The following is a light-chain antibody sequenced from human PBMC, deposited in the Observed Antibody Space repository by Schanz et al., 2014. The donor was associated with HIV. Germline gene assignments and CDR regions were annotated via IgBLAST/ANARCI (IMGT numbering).Light chain of an antibody. CDR3: QQSYSPPWT. J-gene: IGKJ1*01. V-gene: IGKV3-20*01. Sequence: EIVLTQSPGTLSLSPGDRATLSCRASQSVSSSYLAWYQQKPGQAPRLLIYGASSRATGIPDRFSGSGSGTDFTLTISRLEPEDFATYYCQQSYSPPWTFGQGTKVDIK. CDR1: QSVSSSY. CDR2: GAS.